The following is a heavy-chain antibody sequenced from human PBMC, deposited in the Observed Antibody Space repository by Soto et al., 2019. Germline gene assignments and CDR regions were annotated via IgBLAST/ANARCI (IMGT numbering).Heavy chain of an antibody. J-gene: IGHJ6*02. V-gene: IGHV3-74*01. Sequence: GGSLRLSCAVAGSTFSNDWMHWVRQAQGKGLVLVSHINSDGSSTNYADFVKGRFTIARDNAKNTVYLQMNSLRAEDTAVYYCARDRSYSLDVWGQGTTVTVSS. CDR1: GSTFSNDW. CDR2: INSDGSST. CDR3: ARDRSYSLDV.